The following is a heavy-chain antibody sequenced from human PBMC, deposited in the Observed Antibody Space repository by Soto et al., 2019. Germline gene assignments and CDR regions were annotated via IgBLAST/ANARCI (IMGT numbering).Heavy chain of an antibody. J-gene: IGHJ6*02. CDR2: INHSGST. CDR3: ARVLQGGLDTDYAYYGMDV. V-gene: IGHV4-34*01. D-gene: IGHD5-18*01. Sequence: SETLSLTCAVYGGSFSGYYWSWIRQPPGKGLEWIGEINHSGSTNCNPSLKSRVTISVDTSKNQFSLKLSSVTAADTAVYYCARVLQGGLDTDYAYYGMDVWGQGTTVTVSS. CDR1: GGSFSGYY.